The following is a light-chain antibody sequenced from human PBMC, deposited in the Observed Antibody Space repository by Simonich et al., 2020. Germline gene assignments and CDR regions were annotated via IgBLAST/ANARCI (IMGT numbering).Light chain of an antibody. CDR2: GAS. J-gene: IGKJ4*01. CDR3: QQYNNWPPLT. CDR1: QSVSSN. Sequence: EILMTHSPATLSVSPGERATLSCRASQSVSSNLAWYQQKPGQAPRLLIYGASTRATGIPARFSGSGSVTEFTLTISSLQSEDFAVYYCQQYNNWPPLTFGGGTKVEIK. V-gene: IGKV3-15*01.